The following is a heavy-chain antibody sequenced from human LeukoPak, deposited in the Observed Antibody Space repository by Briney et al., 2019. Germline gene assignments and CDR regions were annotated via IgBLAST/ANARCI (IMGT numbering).Heavy chain of an antibody. D-gene: IGHD1-26*01. CDR3: ARGDGSYYSPVLYYFDY. Sequence: SETLSLTCTVSGGSISSYYWSWIRQPPGKGLEWIGYIYYSGSTNYSPSLKSRVTISVDTSKNQFSLKLSSVTAADTAVYYCARGDGSYYSPVLYYFDYWGQGTLVTVSS. J-gene: IGHJ4*02. V-gene: IGHV4-59*01. CDR1: GGSISSYY. CDR2: IYYSGST.